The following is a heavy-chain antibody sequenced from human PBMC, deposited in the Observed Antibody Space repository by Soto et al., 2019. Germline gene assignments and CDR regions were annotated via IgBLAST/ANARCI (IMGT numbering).Heavy chain of an antibody. D-gene: IGHD2-2*01. V-gene: IGHV3-23*01. CDR2: ISGAGGNT. CDR3: AKDPVPQLLPSWWFDP. Sequence: GGSLRLSCAASGFALGAYAMTWVRQAPGKGLEWVSVISGAGGNTYYADSVKGRFTVSRDNSKKMLYLEMNSLRVEDTAIYYCAKDPVPQLLPSWWFDPWGQGTRVTV. CDR1: GFALGAYA. J-gene: IGHJ5*02.